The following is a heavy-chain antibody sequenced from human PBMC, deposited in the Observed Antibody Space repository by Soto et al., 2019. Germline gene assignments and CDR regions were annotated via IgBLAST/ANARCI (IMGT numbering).Heavy chain of an antibody. J-gene: IGHJ6*02. CDR1: RFTFSDYD. CDR2: IGSGGNTI. D-gene: IGHD5-18*01. V-gene: IGHV3-11*01. Sequence: QVQLVESGGGLVKPGGSLRLSCAASRFTFSDYDMSWIRQAPEKGLEWVSFIGSGGNTIYYVDSVKGRFTISRDNAKNSLYLQRNSLRAEDTAVYYCARVRYSQIEADYNGMDVWGQGTTVTVSS. CDR3: ARVRYSQIEADYNGMDV.